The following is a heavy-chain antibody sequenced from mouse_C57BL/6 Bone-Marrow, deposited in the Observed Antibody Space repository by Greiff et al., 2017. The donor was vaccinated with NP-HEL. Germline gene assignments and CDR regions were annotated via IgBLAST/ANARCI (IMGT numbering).Heavy chain of an antibody. V-gene: IGHV7-3*01. D-gene: IGHD2-5*01. J-gene: IGHJ3*01. CDR1: GFTFTDYY. CDR3: ARSDSNYVGFAY. CDR2: IRNKANGYTT. Sequence: EVQVVESGGGLVQPGGSLSLSCAASGFTFTDYYMSWVRQPPGKALEWLGFIRNKANGYTTEYSASGKGRFTISRDNSQSILYLQMNALRAEDSATYYCARSDSNYVGFAYWGQGTLVTVSA.